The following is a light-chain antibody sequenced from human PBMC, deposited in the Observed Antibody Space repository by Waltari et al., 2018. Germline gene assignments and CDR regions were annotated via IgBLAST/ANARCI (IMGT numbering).Light chain of an antibody. CDR3: CSYAGGYSWV. J-gene: IGLJ3*02. V-gene: IGLV2-11*01. CDR1: SSAVGGLNY. Sequence: QSALTQPRSVSGSPGQSVTLSCTGTSSAVGGLNYVSWYQQHPVKAPNLMIYDVSKRPSGVPDRFSGSKSGNTASLTISGLQAEDEADYYCCSYAGGYSWVFGGGTKLTVL. CDR2: DVS.